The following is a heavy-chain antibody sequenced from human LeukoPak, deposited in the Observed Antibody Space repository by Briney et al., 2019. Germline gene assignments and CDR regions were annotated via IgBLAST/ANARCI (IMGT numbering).Heavy chain of an antibody. D-gene: IGHD3-22*01. Sequence: PGGSLRLSCAASGYTFSSHAMSWVRQAPGKGLEWDSAISGSGGSTCYADSVNGRFTISRDNSKNTLYLQMNSLRAEDTAVYYCAKANESSGYYYPFDYWGQGTLVTVSS. J-gene: IGHJ4*02. CDR1: GYTFSSHA. CDR3: AKANESSGYYYPFDY. CDR2: ISGSGGST. V-gene: IGHV3-23*01.